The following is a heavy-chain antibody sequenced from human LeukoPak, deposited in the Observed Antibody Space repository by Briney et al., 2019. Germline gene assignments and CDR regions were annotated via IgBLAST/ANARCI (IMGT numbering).Heavy chain of an antibody. Sequence: GGSLRLSCAASGFTFTDYLMTWVRQAPGKGLEWVADIKADGSEKYYVDSVKGRFTILRDNAKNSLYLQMNSLRAEDTAVYYCAIVDYYDSSGYRDYWGQGTLVTVSS. D-gene: IGHD3-22*01. CDR2: IKADGSEK. V-gene: IGHV3-7*01. CDR1: GFTFTDYL. J-gene: IGHJ4*02. CDR3: AIVDYYDSSGYRDY.